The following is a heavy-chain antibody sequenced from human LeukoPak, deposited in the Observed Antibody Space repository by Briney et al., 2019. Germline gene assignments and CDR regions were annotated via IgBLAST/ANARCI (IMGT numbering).Heavy chain of an antibody. J-gene: IGHJ6*02. Sequence: PSETLSLTCAVYGGSFSGYYWSWIRQPPGKGLEWIGEINHSGSTNYNPSLKSRVTISVDTSKNQFSLKLSSVTAADTAVYYCARGPYSSGWTYYYYYYGMDVWGQGTTVTVSS. V-gene: IGHV4-34*01. CDR1: GGSFSGYY. CDR3: ARGPYSSGWTYYYYYYGMDV. D-gene: IGHD6-19*01. CDR2: INHSGST.